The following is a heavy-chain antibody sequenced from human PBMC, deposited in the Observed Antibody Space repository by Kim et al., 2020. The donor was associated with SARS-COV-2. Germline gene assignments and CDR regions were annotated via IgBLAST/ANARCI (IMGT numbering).Heavy chain of an antibody. Sequence: SYTLSLTCAVYGGSFSGYYWSWIRQPPGKGLEWIGEINHSGSTNYNPSLKSRVTISVDTSKNQFSLKLSSVTAADTAVYYCARGTRQWLVRGPYYYYMDVWGKGTTVTVSS. D-gene: IGHD6-19*01. V-gene: IGHV4-34*01. CDR2: INHSGST. J-gene: IGHJ6*03. CDR1: GGSFSGYY. CDR3: ARGTRQWLVRGPYYYYMDV.